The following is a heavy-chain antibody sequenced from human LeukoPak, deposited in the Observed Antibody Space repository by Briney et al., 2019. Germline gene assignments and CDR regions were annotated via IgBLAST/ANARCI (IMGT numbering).Heavy chain of an antibody. J-gene: IGHJ4*02. V-gene: IGHV3-74*01. Sequence: GGSLRLSCAASGFTFSSYWMSWVRQAPGKGLVWVSHVNSDGSGTSYADSVKGRFTISRDNAKNTLYLQMNSLRAEDTAVYYCAKPLMVRGVHPLGYWGQGTLVTVSS. CDR3: AKPLMVRGVHPLGY. CDR1: GFTFSSYW. CDR2: VNSDGSGT. D-gene: IGHD3-10*01.